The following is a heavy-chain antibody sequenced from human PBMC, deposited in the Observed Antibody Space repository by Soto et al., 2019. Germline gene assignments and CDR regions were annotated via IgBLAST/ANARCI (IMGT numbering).Heavy chain of an antibody. D-gene: IGHD1-26*01. CDR3: AKDWELTDP. V-gene: IGHV3-23*01. Sequence: GGSLKLSCAAPGFTLSPFSMTWVRRAPGRGLEWVSTISGSGANTYYPDSVKGRFTISRDNSKNTLYLQMNSLRAEDTAVYYCAKDWELTDPWGQGTLVTVSS. CDR2: ISGSGANT. CDR1: GFTLSPFS. J-gene: IGHJ5*02.